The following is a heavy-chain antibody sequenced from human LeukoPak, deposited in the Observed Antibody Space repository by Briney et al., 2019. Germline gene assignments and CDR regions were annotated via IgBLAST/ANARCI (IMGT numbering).Heavy chain of an antibody. Sequence: GASVKVSCKATGYTFTSFQMHWVRQAPGQGLEWMGIINPSGGSTSYAQKVQGRVTMTGDTSTSTVYMELSSLRSEDTAVYYCARGGSGSYQYYFDYWGQGTLVTVSS. CDR1: GYTFTSFQ. D-gene: IGHD1-26*01. CDR2: INPSGGST. CDR3: ARGGSGSYQYYFDY. V-gene: IGHV1-46*01. J-gene: IGHJ4*02.